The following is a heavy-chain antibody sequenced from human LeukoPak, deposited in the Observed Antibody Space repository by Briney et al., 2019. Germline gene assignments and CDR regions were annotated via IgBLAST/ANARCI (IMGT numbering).Heavy chain of an antibody. CDR2: IIPIFGTA. D-gene: IGHD3-22*01. Sequence: EASVKVSCKASGGTFSSYAISWVRQAPGQGLEWMGGIIPIFGTANYAQKFQGRVTITTDESTSTAYMELSSLRSEDTAVSSCAREDRYYYDSSGSYYYYYYMDVWGKGTTVTVSS. CDR1: GGTFSSYA. CDR3: AREDRYYYDSSGSYYYYYYMDV. V-gene: IGHV1-69*05. J-gene: IGHJ6*03.